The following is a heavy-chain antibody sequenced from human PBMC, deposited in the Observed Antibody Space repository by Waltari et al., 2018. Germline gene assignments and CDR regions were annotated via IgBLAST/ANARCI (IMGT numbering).Heavy chain of an antibody. J-gene: IGHJ5*02. D-gene: IGHD1-26*01. V-gene: IGHV4-4*07. CDR3: TRGRGGGGSSNNWFDP. CDR1: GGSISSYY. Sequence: QVQLQESGPGLVKPSETLSLTCTVPGGSISSYYRSWIRQPAGKGLEWIGHIYTSGSTNYNPSLKSRVTMSVDTSKNQFSLKLNSVTAADTAIYYCTRGRGGGGSSNNWFDPWGQGTLVIVSS. CDR2: IYTSGST.